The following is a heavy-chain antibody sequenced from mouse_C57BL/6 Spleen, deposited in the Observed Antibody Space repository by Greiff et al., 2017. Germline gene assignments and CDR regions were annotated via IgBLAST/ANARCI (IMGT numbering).Heavy chain of an antibody. V-gene: IGHV1-77*01. D-gene: IGHD1-1*01. J-gene: IGHJ4*01. CDR3: ARGAPNSYGSSWGMDY. CDR1: GYTFTDYY. Sequence: QVQLQQSGAELVKPGASVKISCKASGYTFTDYYINWVKQRPGQGLEWNGKIGPGSGSTYYNEKFKGKATLTADKSSRTAYMQLSSLTSEDSAVYFCARGAPNSYGSSWGMDYWGQGTSVTVSS. CDR2: IGPGSGST.